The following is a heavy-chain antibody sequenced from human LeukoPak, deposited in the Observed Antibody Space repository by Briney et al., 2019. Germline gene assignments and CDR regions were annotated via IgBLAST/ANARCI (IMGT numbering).Heavy chain of an antibody. CDR3: ASLSSTSLGPAFFGP. CDR2: INHSGST. CDR1: GGSFSGYY. Sequence: PSETLSLTCAVYGGSFSGYYWSWIRQPPGKGLEWIGEINHSGSTNYNPPLKSRVTISVDTSKNQFSLKLSSVTAADTAVYYCASLSSTSLGPAFFGPWGQGTLVTVSS. V-gene: IGHV4-34*01. D-gene: IGHD2-2*01. J-gene: IGHJ5*02.